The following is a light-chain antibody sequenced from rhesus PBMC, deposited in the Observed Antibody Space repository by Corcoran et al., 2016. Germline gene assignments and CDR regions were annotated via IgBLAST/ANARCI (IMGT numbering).Light chain of an antibody. CDR2: VAS. CDR3: LQYNSFPFT. J-gene: IGKJ2*01. V-gene: IGKV1-43*01. CDR1: QGIGTY. Sequence: DIQMTQSPSSLSASVGDRVTITCRASQGIGTYLNWYHQRPGKAPKRLIYVASSLESGVPSRFSGSGSGTDFTLTISSLQPEDFATYYCLQYNSFPFTFGQGTNVEIK.